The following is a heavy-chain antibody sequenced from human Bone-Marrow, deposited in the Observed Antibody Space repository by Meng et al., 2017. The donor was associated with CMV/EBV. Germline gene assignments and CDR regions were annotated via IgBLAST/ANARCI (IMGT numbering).Heavy chain of an antibody. CDR3: ARGGIAAAFYNWFDP. D-gene: IGHD6-13*01. V-gene: IGHV4-34*01. Sequence: SETLSLTCAVYGGSFSGYYWSWIRQPPGKGLEWIGEINHSGSTNYNPSLKSRVTISVDTSKNQFSLKLSSVTAADTAVYYCARGGIAAAFYNWFDPWGQGTRVTVSS. CDR1: GGSFSGYY. J-gene: IGHJ5*02. CDR2: INHSGST.